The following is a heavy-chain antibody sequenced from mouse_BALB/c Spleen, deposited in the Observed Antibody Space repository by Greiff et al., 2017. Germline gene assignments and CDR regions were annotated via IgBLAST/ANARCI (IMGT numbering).Heavy chain of an antibody. CDR3: ARGDGY. Sequence: EVQRVESGGGLVKPGGSLKLSCAASGFTFSDYYMYWVRQTPEKRLEWVATISDGGSYTYYPDSVKGRFTISRDNAKNNLYLQMSSLKSEDTAMYYCARGDGYWGQGTTLTVSS. CDR1: GFTFSDYY. CDR2: ISDGGSYT. V-gene: IGHV5-4*02. J-gene: IGHJ2*01. D-gene: IGHD3-3*01.